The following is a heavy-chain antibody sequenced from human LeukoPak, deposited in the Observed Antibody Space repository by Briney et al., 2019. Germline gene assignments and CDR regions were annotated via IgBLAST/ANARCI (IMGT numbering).Heavy chain of an antibody. V-gene: IGHV4-39*07. CDR3: ARDDSSGWYGIDY. CDR1: GGSISSSSYY. CDR2: IYYSGSI. D-gene: IGHD6-19*01. J-gene: IGHJ4*02. Sequence: SETLSLTCTVSGGSISSSSYYWGWIRQPPGKGLEWIGSIYYSGSIYYNPSLKSRVTISVDTSKNQFSLKLSSVTAADTAVYYCARDDSSGWYGIDYWGQGTLVTVSS.